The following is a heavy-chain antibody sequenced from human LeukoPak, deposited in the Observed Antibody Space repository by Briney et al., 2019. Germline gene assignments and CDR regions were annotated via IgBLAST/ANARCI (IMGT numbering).Heavy chain of an antibody. CDR1: GGSISSYY. J-gene: IGHJ4*02. CDR3: ARLFHPALSGNYPFDY. CDR2: IYYSGST. Sequence: SETLSLTCTVSGGSISSYYWSWIRQPPGKGLEWIGYIYYSGSTYYNPSLKSRVTISVDRSKNQFSLKLNSVTAADTAMYYCARLFHPALSGNYPFDYWGQGTLVTVSS. D-gene: IGHD1-26*01. V-gene: IGHV4-59*01.